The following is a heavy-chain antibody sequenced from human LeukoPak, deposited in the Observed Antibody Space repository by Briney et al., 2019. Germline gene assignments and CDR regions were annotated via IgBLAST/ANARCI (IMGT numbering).Heavy chain of an antibody. CDR1: GFTFSSYG. V-gene: IGHV3-23*01. Sequence: GGSLRLSCAASGFTFSSYGMHWVRQAPGKGLERVSTISGSGGSTYYADSVKGRFTISRDNSKNTLYLQMNSLRAEDTAVYYCAKDLGTTVTTSDYWGQGTLVTVSS. CDR2: ISGSGGST. CDR3: AKDLGTTVTTSDY. D-gene: IGHD4-17*01. J-gene: IGHJ4*02.